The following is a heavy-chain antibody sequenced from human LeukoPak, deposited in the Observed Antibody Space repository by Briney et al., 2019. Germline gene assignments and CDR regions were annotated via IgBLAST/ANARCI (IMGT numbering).Heavy chain of an antibody. Sequence: PGGSLRLSCAASGFTFSSYSMNWVRQAPRKGLEWVSYISSSRSTIYYADSVKGRFTISRDNAKNSLYLQMNSLRDDETAVYYCARDMAYYDILTGYYNNWFDPWGQGTLVTVSS. CDR1: GFTFSSYS. CDR2: ISSSRSTI. V-gene: IGHV3-48*02. D-gene: IGHD3-9*01. J-gene: IGHJ5*02. CDR3: ARDMAYYDILTGYYNNWFDP.